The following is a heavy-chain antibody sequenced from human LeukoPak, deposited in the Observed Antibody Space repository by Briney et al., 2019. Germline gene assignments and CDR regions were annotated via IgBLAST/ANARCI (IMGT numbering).Heavy chain of an antibody. D-gene: IGHD6-19*01. J-gene: IGHJ6*02. CDR2: ISGSSSYI. Sequence: GGSLRLSCAASGFTFSNFQMHWVRQAPGKGLEWVSSISGSSSYIYYVDSVQGRFTISRDNAKTSLYLQMNSLRAEDTAVYYCARDSTVATYYGVDVWGQGTTVIVSS. CDR3: ARDSTVATYYGVDV. V-gene: IGHV3-21*01. CDR1: GFTFSNFQ.